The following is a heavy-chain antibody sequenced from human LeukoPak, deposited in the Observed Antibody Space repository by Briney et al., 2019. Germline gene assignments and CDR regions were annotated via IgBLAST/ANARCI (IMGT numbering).Heavy chain of an antibody. V-gene: IGHV3-33*06. Sequence: PGRSLILSCAAPGFIFSSYAMHWVRQAPGKGLEWVALIWYDGSDKYHADSVKGRFTISRDNSKNTLYLQMNSLRVEDTAVYYCAKGLHMDVWGKGTTVTVSS. J-gene: IGHJ6*03. CDR3: AKGLHMDV. CDR2: IWYDGSDK. CDR1: GFIFSSYA. D-gene: IGHD2-15*01.